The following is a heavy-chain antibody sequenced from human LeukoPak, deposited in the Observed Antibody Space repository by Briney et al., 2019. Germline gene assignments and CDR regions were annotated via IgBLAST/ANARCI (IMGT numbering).Heavy chain of an antibody. V-gene: IGHV4-34*01. CDR3: ARVRGYSYGPLGY. D-gene: IGHD5-18*01. J-gene: IGHJ4*02. CDR2: INHSGST. Sequence: PGGSLRLSCAASGFTFSSYAMSWIRQPPGKGLEWIGEINHSGSTNYNPSLKSRVTISVDTSKNQFSLKLSSVTAADTAVYYCARVRGYSYGPLGYWGQGTLVTVSS. CDR1: GFTFSSYA.